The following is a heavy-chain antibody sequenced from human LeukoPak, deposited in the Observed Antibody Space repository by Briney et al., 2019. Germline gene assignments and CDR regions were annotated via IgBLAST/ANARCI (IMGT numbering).Heavy chain of an antibody. D-gene: IGHD3-22*01. V-gene: IGHV4-61*02. J-gene: IGHJ3*02. Sequence: PSETLSLTCTVPGGSISSGSYYWSWIRQPAGKGLEWIGRIYTSGSTNYNPSLKSRVTISVDTSKNQFSLKLSSVTAADTAVYYCARDYYDSSGYYYVRGSFDIWGQGTMVTVSS. CDR3: ARDYYDSSGYYYVRGSFDI. CDR1: GGSISSGSYY. CDR2: IYTSGST.